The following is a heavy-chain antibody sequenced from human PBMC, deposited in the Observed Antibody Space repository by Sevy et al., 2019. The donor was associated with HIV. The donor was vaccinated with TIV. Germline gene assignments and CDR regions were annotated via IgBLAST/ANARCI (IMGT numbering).Heavy chain of an antibody. J-gene: IGHJ4*02. CDR2: IWYDGSDR. Sequence: GGSLRLSCTASGLSFSDYGMHWVRQAPGKGLEWVAFIWYDGSDRYYADSVKGRFTISRDNSKNILYLQMSSLRLEDTELYDGAKNMSAEGDNCFDYWGQGTLVTVSS. D-gene: IGHD2-21*02. V-gene: IGHV3-30*02. CDR3: AKNMSAEGDNCFDY. CDR1: GLSFSDYG.